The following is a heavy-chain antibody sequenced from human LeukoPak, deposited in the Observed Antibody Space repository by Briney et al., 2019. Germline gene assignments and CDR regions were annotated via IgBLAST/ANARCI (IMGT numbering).Heavy chain of an antibody. CDR1: GGSISSYY. CDR2: IYYSGST. D-gene: IGHD5-24*01. V-gene: IGHV4-59*08. Sequence: PSETLSLTCTVSGGSISSYYWSWIRQPPGKGLEWIGYIYYSGSTNYNPSLKSRVTISVDTSKNQFSLKLSSVTAADTAVYYCARQRYGYNSAPDYWGQGTLVTVPS. J-gene: IGHJ4*02. CDR3: ARQRYGYNSAPDY.